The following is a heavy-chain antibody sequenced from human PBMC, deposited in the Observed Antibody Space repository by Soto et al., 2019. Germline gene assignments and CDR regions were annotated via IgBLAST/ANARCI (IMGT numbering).Heavy chain of an antibody. J-gene: IGHJ6*02. D-gene: IGHD2-15*01. Sequence: SVKVFCKTSGFTFTSSAIQWVRQARGQRLEWIGWIVVGSDNTNYAQKFQERVTITRDLSTNTIYMDLSGLRSEDTAVYYCAASPSCWQSYCYCGMDVWGQGTTVTVSS. CDR1: GFTFTSSA. V-gene: IGHV1-58*02. CDR2: IVVGSDNT. CDR3: AASPSCWQSYCYCGMDV.